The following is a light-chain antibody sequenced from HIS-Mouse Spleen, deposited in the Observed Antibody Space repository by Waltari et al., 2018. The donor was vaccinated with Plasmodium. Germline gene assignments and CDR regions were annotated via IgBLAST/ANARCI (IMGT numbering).Light chain of an antibody. Sequence: SYELTQPPSVSVSPGQTARITCSGDALPKTYAYWYQQKSGQAPVLVIDEDSKRPSGIPERFSGSSSGTRATLTISGAQVEDEADYYCYSTDSSGNHRVFGGGTKLTVL. J-gene: IGLJ3*02. CDR1: ALPKTY. CDR2: EDS. V-gene: IGLV3-10*01. CDR3: YSTDSSGNHRV.